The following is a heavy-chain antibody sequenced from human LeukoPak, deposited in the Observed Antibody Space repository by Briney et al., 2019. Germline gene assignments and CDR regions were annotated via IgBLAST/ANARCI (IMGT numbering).Heavy chain of an antibody. Sequence: SETLSLTCTVSGVSLSNNYFYWARIRQPPGNGLELIGYVHHTGSTFHNSSLKSRVTISADTSQNQFSLSLTSVTAADTAVYYCATLGRHREAGFNLATLFDSWGQGTLVAVSS. V-gene: IGHV4-39*01. CDR1: GVSLSNNYFY. D-gene: IGHD6-13*01. CDR3: ATLGRHREAGFNLATLFDS. J-gene: IGHJ4*02. CDR2: VHHTGST.